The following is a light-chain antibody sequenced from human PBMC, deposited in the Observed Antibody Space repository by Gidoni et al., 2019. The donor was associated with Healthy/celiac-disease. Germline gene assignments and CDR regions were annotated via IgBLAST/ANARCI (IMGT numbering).Light chain of an antibody. CDR1: QGISNY. J-gene: IGKJ3*01. Sequence: DIQMTQSPSSLSASVGDRVTITCRASQGISNYLAWYQQKPGKVPKLLIYAASTLQSGGPSRFSGSGYGTDFTLTISSMQPEDVATYYCKKYNSALFTFGPGTKVDI. CDR3: KKYNSALFT. CDR2: AAS. V-gene: IGKV1-27*01.